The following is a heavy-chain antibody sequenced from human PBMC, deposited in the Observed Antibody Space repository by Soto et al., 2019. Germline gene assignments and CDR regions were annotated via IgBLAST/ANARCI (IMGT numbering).Heavy chain of an antibody. J-gene: IGHJ4*02. CDR2: ISYDGSDK. CDR3: AKSPNFYCSSPNCYKFYFDF. Sequence: PGGSLRLSCAASGFTFNTYGMHWVRQAPGKGLEWVAVISYDGSDKYYVDSVKGRFIISRDNSKNTLYLQMNSLRAEDTAIYYCAKSPNFYCSSPNCYKFYFDFWGQGALVTVSS. V-gene: IGHV3-30*18. CDR1: GFTFNTYG. D-gene: IGHD2-2*02.